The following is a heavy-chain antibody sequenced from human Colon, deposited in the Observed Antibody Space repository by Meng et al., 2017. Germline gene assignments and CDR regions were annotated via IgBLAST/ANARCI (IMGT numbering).Heavy chain of an antibody. J-gene: IGHJ3*02. CDR2: INPNSGGT. V-gene: IGHV1-2*02. CDR1: GYTFTAYY. D-gene: IGHD2-2*01. CDR3: AAGYCTSISCHHKGDAFDI. Sequence: ASVKVSCKTSGYTFTAYYIHWVRQAPGQGLEWMGWINPNSGGTNYAQKFQGRVTMTRDTSIPTAYMELSTLRSDDTAVYYCAAGYCTSISCHHKGDAFDIWGQGTRVT.